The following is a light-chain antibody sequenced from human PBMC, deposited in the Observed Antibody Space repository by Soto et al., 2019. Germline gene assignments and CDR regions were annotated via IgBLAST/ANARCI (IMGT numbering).Light chain of an antibody. V-gene: IGLV1-44*01. CDR2: SNN. CDR3: EAWDDSLNGRV. Sequence: QSVLTQPPSASGTPGQRVTISCSGSSFNIGSNTVNWYQQLPGTAPKLLIYSNNHRPSGVPDRFSGSKSGTSASLAISGLQSEDEADYYCEAWDDSLNGRVFGGGTKLTVL. CDR1: SFNIGSNT. J-gene: IGLJ3*02.